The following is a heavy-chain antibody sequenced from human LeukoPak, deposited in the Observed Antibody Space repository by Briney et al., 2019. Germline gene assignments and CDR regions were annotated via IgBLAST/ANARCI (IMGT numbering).Heavy chain of an antibody. CDR2: ISYDGSNK. Sequence: PTGGSLRLSCAASGFTFSSYGMHWVRQAPGKGLEWVAVISYDGSNKYNADSVKGRFTISRDNSKNTLYLQMNSLRAEDTAVYYCATPTGLGYYYGMDVWGQGTTVTVSS. D-gene: IGHD1-14*01. CDR1: GFTFSSYG. CDR3: ATPTGLGYYYGMDV. V-gene: IGHV3-30*03. J-gene: IGHJ6*02.